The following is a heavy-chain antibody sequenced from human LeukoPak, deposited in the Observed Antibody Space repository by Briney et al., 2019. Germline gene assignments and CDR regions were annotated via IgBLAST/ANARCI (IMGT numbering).Heavy chain of an antibody. CDR2: IRYDGSNK. D-gene: IGHD2-21*01. CDR3: AKDRGAIRGALDY. V-gene: IGHV3-30*02. CDR1: ALTFSSYG. Sequence: GGSLRLSCAASALTFSSYGMHWVRQAPGKGLEWVAVIRYDGSNKYYADSVKGRFTISRDNSKNTLYLQMNGLRAADTAVYYCAKDRGAIRGALDYWGQGTLVTVSS. J-gene: IGHJ4*02.